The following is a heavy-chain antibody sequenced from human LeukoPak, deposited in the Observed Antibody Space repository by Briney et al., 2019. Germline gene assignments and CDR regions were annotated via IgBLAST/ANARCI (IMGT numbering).Heavy chain of an antibody. Sequence: ASVKVSCKTSGYTFTSHGISWVRLAPGQGLEWMGWISGYNGNSNYAQMFQGRVTMTADTSTSTAYTEVRSLTADDTALYYCARDNPRGTFYFDYWGQGTLVTVSS. CDR1: GYTFTSHG. V-gene: IGHV1-18*01. D-gene: IGHD3-16*01. J-gene: IGHJ4*02. CDR3: ARDNPRGTFYFDY. CDR2: ISGYNGNS.